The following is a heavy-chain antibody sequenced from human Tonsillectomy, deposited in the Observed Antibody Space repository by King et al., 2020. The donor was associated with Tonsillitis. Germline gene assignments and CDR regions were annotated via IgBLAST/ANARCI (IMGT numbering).Heavy chain of an antibody. J-gene: IGHJ4*02. V-gene: IGHV3-30*02. CDR3: ATDRAAGILDY. D-gene: IGHD6-13*01. CDR1: GSTFSSYG. Sequence: VQLVESGGGVVQPGGSLRLSCAASGSTFSSYGMHWVRQAPGKGLEWVAFIHYDGTNKYYADSVKGRFTISRDNSKSTLYLQMNSLRAEDTSVYYCATDRAAGILDYWGQGTLVTVSS. CDR2: IHYDGTNK.